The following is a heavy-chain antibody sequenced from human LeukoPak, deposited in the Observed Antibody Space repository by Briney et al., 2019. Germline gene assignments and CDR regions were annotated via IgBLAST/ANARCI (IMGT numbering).Heavy chain of an antibody. D-gene: IGHD1-1*01. J-gene: IGHJ4*02. CDR3: ARDSNWNQPDY. V-gene: IGHV3-30*04. CDR2: MSHDGRNK. CDR1: GFTFSTYA. Sequence: GGSLRLSCAASGFTFSTYAMHWVRQAPGKGLEWVAVMSHDGRNKFYADSVKGRFTISRDNSKNTLYLQMSSLGAEDTAMFYCARDSNWNQPDYWGQGTLVTVSS.